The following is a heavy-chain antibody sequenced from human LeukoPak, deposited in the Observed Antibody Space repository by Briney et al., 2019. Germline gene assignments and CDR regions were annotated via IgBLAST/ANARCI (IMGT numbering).Heavy chain of an antibody. J-gene: IGHJ4*02. CDR2: IYYSGST. CDR1: GGSISSYY. Sequence: SETLSLTRTVSGGSISSYYWSWIRQPPGKGLEWIGYIYYSGSTNYNPSLKSRVSISVDTSKNQFSLKLGSVTAADTAVYYCARRMPAGTVDYWGQGTLVTVSS. V-gene: IGHV4-59*01. D-gene: IGHD6-19*01. CDR3: ARRMPAGTVDY.